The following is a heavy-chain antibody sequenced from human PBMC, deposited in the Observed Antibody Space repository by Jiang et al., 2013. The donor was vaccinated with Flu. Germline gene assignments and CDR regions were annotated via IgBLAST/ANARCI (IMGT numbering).Heavy chain of an antibody. D-gene: IGHD2-2*01. CDR3: ARRPGYARTIFDP. J-gene: IGHJ5*02. CDR1: GFSLRTSGVA. V-gene: IGHV2-5*02. Sequence: KPTQTLTLTCTSSGFSLRTSGVAVGWIRQPPGEALEWLALIFWDDEKRYSPSLKSRLTITKDTSKNQVVLTMTNMDPVDTATYYCARRPGYARTIFDPWGQGTLVRVSS. CDR2: IFWDDEK.